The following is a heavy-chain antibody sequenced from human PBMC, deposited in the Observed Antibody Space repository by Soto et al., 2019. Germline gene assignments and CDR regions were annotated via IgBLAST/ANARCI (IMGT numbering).Heavy chain of an antibody. D-gene: IGHD6-6*01. Sequence: SVKVSCKASGGTFSSYAISWVRQAPGQGLEWMGGIIPIFGTANYAQKFQGRVTITADESTSTAYMELSSLRSEDTAVYYCARAISISPSSSTDGLYDMDVWGQGITVTVSS. J-gene: IGHJ6*02. CDR1: GGTFSSYA. CDR3: ARAISISPSSSTDGLYDMDV. CDR2: IIPIFGTA. V-gene: IGHV1-69*13.